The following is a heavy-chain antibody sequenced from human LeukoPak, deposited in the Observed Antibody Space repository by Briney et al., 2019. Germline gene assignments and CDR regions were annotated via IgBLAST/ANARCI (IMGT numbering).Heavy chain of an antibody. J-gene: IGHJ4*02. CDR1: GGSISSGGYY. D-gene: IGHD5-18*01. CDR2: IYYSGST. V-gene: IGHV4-31*03. CDR3: ARGGRYTAMWWY. Sequence: SETLSLTCTVSGGSISSGGYYWSWIRQHPGKGLEWIGYIYYSGSTNYNPSLKSRVTISVDTSKNQFSLKLSSVTAADTAVYYCARGGRYTAMWWYWGQGTLVTVSS.